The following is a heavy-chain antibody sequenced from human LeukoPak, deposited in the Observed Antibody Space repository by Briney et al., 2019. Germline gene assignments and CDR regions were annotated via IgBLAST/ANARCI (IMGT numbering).Heavy chain of an antibody. V-gene: IGHV3-53*01. CDR2: IYSGGST. Sequence: PGGSLRLSCAASGFTFSSYEFNWVRQAPGKGLEWVSVIYSGGSTYYADSVKGRFTISRDNSKNTLYLQMNSLRAEDTAVYYCARAISGDSSGYYTDHDAFDIWGQGTMVTVSS. CDR1: GFTFSSYE. D-gene: IGHD3-22*01. CDR3: ARAISGDSSGYYTDHDAFDI. J-gene: IGHJ3*02.